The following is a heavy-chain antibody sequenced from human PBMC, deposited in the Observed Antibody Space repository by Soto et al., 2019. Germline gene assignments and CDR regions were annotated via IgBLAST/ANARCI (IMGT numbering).Heavy chain of an antibody. CDR1: GGSISSYY. J-gene: IGHJ6*03. V-gene: IGHV4-59*01. D-gene: IGHD3-3*01. CDR3: ARAYDFWSGYPYYYMVV. CDR2: IYYSGST. Sequence: PSETLSLTSTVSGGSISSYYWSWIRQPPGKGLEWIGYIYYSGSTNYNPSLKSRVTISVDTSKNQFSLKLSSVTAADTAVYYCARAYDFWSGYPYYYMVVWGKGTTVTVSS.